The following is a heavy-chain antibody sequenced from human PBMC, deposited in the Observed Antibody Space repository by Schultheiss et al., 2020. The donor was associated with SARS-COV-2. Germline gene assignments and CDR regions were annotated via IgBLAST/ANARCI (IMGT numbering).Heavy chain of an antibody. CDR1: GGSFSGYY. J-gene: IGHJ5*02. CDR2: IYYSGST. D-gene: IGHD2-2*01. Sequence: SETLSLTCAVYGGSFSGYYWSWIRQPPGKGLEWIGYIYYSGSTNYNPSLKSRVTISVDTSKNQFSLKLSSVTAADTAVYYCARQGVPAGAFDPWGQGTLVTVSS. CDR3: ARQGVPAGAFDP. V-gene: IGHV4-59*01.